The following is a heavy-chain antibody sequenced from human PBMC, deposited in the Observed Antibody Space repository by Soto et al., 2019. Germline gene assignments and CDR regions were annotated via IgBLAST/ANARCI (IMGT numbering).Heavy chain of an antibody. J-gene: IGHJ3*02. CDR3: ARTTGPHAFDI. Sequence: QVQLVQSGAEVKKPGSSVKVSCKASGGTFSSYTISWVRQAPGQGLEWMGRIIPILGIANYAQKFQGRVTITADKSTSTAYRELSSLRSEDTAVYYCARTTGPHAFDIWGQGTMVTVSS. CDR2: IIPILGIA. CDR1: GGTFSSYT. V-gene: IGHV1-69*02. D-gene: IGHD1-1*01.